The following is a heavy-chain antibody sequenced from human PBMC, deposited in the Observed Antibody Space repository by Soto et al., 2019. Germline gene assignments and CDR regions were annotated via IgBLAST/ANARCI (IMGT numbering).Heavy chain of an antibody. CDR3: AREREEEDIVLVPAAPGYGMDV. V-gene: IGHV1-2*04. CDR2: INPNSGGT. CDR1: GYTFTGYY. D-gene: IGHD2-2*01. J-gene: IGHJ6*02. Sequence: ASVKVSCKASGYTFTGYYMHWVRQAPGQGLEWMGWINPNSGGTNYAQKFQGWVTMTRDTSISTAYMVLSRLRSDDTAVYYCAREREEEDIVLVPAAPGYGMDVWGQGTTVTVSS.